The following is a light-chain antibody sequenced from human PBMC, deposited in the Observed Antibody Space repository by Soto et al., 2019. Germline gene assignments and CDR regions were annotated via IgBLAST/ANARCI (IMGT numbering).Light chain of an antibody. CDR3: SSYAGSNMVV. J-gene: IGLJ2*01. Sequence: QSALTQPPSASGSLGQSVTFSCTGTSSDVGGYNYVSWYQQHPGKAPKLMIYEVSKRPSGVPDRFSGSKSGNTASLTVSGLQAEDEADYYCSSYAGSNMVVFGGGTKLTVL. CDR2: EVS. V-gene: IGLV2-8*01. CDR1: SSDVGGYNY.